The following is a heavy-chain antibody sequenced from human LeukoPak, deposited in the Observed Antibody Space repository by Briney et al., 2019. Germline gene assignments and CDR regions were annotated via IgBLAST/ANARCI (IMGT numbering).Heavy chain of an antibody. Sequence: QSGGSLRLSCAASGFTFSNYGMTWVRQAPGKGLEWVSTISGRSDSTYYADSVKGRFTISRDNSKDTLYLQLNYLRAEDTAVYYCAEASGYYYDSSGYYLGAFDIWGPGTMVTVSS. CDR2: ISGRSDST. D-gene: IGHD3-22*01. J-gene: IGHJ3*02. V-gene: IGHV3-23*01. CDR3: AEASGYYYDSSGYYLGAFDI. CDR1: GFTFSNYG.